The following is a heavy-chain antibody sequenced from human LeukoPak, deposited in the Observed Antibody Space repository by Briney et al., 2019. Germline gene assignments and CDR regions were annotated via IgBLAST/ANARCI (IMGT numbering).Heavy chain of an antibody. CDR3: ARVLYGNHLDY. J-gene: IGHJ4*02. V-gene: IGHV3-72*01. D-gene: IGHD4-17*01. Sequence: GGSLRLSCAASGFTFSGHYMDWVRQTPGKGLEWVGRIREKANSDTAEYAASVKGRFTISRDDSKNSLYLQMNSLKTEDTAVYYCARVLYGNHLDYWGQGTPVTVSS. CDR2: IREKANSDTA. CDR1: GFTFSGHY.